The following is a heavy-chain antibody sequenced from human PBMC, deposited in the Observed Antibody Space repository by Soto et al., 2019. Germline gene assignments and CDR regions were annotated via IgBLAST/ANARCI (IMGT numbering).Heavy chain of an antibody. Sequence: EVQLVESGGGLVKPGGSLRLSCAASGFTFSNAWMSWVRQAPGKGLEWVGRIKSKTDGGTTDYAAPVKGRFTISRDDSKDTLYLQMNSLKPEVTAVSYCTTDRLPYSSSSDYWGQGTLVTVSS. J-gene: IGHJ4*02. CDR2: IKSKTDGGTT. CDR1: GFTFSNAW. D-gene: IGHD6-6*01. V-gene: IGHV3-15*01. CDR3: TTDRLPYSSSSDY.